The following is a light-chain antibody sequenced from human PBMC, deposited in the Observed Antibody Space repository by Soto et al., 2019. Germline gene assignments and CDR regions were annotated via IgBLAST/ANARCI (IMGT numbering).Light chain of an antibody. CDR1: QSISNN. V-gene: IGKV1-39*01. Sequence: DIQMTQSPSSLSASVGDRVTITCRASQSISNNLNWYQQKPGKAPKFLIYAASSLQSGVPSRFSGSGSGTDFTLTITSLQPEDFATYYCQQSYSTPPTFGGGTKVEIK. CDR2: AAS. CDR3: QQSYSTPPT. J-gene: IGKJ4*01.